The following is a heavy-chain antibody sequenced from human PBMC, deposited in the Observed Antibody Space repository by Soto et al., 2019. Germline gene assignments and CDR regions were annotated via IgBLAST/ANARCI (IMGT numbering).Heavy chain of an antibody. CDR3: ARGGVLLWFGDTNYDY. D-gene: IGHD3-10*01. CDR2: INHSGST. V-gene: IGHV4-34*01. CDR1: GGSFSGYY. Sequence: SETLSLTCAVYGGSFSGYYWSWIRQPPGKGLEWIGEINHSGSTNYNPSLKSRVTISVDTSKNQFSLKLSSVTAADTAVYYCARGGVLLWFGDTNYDYWGQGTLVTVSS. J-gene: IGHJ4*02.